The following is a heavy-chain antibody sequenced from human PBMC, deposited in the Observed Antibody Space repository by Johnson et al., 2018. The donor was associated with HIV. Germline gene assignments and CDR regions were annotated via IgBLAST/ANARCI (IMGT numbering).Heavy chain of an antibody. CDR3: AKEVGWLGDAFDI. V-gene: IGHV3-30*18. CDR1: GFTFSSYG. CDR2: ISYDGSNK. J-gene: IGHJ3*02. Sequence: QVQLVESGGGVVQPGRSLRLSCAASGFTFSSYGMHWVRQAPGKGLDWVAVISYDGSNKYYADSVKGRFTISRDNSKNTLYLQMNSLRAEDTAVYYCAKEVGWLGDAFDIGGQGTMVTVSS. D-gene: IGHD6-19*01.